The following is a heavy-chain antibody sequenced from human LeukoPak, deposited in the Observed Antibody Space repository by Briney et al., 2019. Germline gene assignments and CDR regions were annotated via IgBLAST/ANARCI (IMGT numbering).Heavy chain of an antibody. Sequence: GGSLRLSCAASGFTFSDYYMSWIRQAPGKGLEWVSYISSSGSTIYYADSVKGRFTISRDNAKNSLYLQMNSLRAEDTAVYYCARRRSGGSCYSCDDYYYYYMDVWGKGTTVTISS. V-gene: IGHV3-11*01. CDR2: ISSSGSTI. D-gene: IGHD2-15*01. J-gene: IGHJ6*03. CDR1: GFTFSDYY. CDR3: ARRRSGGSCYSCDDYYYYYMDV.